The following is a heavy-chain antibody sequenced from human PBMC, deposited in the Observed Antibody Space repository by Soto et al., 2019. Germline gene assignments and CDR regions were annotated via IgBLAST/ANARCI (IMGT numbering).Heavy chain of an antibody. Sequence: GASVKVSCKASGYTFTSYYMHWVRQAPGQGLEWMGIINPSGGSTSYAQKFQGRVTMTRDTSTSTVYMELSSLRSEDTAVYYCASTPGRYCGSTSCPPYYYYYMDVWGKGTTVTVSS. CDR3: ASTPGRYCGSTSCPPYYYYYMDV. CDR1: GYTFTSYY. J-gene: IGHJ6*03. D-gene: IGHD2-2*01. CDR2: INPSGGST. V-gene: IGHV1-46*03.